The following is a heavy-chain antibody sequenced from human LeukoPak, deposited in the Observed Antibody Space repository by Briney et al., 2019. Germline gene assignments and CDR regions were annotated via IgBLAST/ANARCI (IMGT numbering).Heavy chain of an antibody. CDR1: GGSISSYY. V-gene: IGHV4-59*12. J-gene: IGHJ4*02. CDR2: IYYSGST. D-gene: IGHD6-13*01. Sequence: PSETLSLTCTVSGGSISSYYWSWIRQPPGKGLEWIGYIYYSGSTNYNPSFESRVTISVDTSKNQFSLKLSSVTAADTAVYYCARGIAGGFDYWGQGTLVTVSS. CDR3: ARGIAGGFDY.